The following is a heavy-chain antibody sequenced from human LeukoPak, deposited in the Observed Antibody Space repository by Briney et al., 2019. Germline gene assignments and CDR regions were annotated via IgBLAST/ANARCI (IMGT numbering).Heavy chain of an antibody. V-gene: IGHV4-34*01. CDR3: ARGGPPQSGYSCGYHY. CDR2: INHSGST. J-gene: IGHJ4*02. D-gene: IGHD5-18*01. CDR1: GGSFSGYY. Sequence: PSETLSLTCAVYGGSFSGYYWSWIRQPPGKGLEWIGEINHSGSTNYNPSLKSRVTISVDTSKNQFSLKLSSVTAADTAVYYCARGGPPQSGYSCGYHYWGQGTLVTVSS.